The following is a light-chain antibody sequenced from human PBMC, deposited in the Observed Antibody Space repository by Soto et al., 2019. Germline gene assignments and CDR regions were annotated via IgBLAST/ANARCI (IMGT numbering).Light chain of an antibody. Sequence: EIVLTQSPVTLSLSPGERATLSCRASQSVSSFLAWYQQKPGQPPRLLIYDVSNRAAGIPARFSGSGSGTDCTLTISSLEPEDFAVYHCLQRTDWPPVYTFGQGTKLEIK. CDR2: DVS. CDR3: LQRTDWPPVYT. J-gene: IGKJ2*01. CDR1: QSVSSF. V-gene: IGKV3-11*01.